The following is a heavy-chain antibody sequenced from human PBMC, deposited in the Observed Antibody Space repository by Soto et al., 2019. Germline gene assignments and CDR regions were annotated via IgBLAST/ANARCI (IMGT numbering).Heavy chain of an antibody. D-gene: IGHD3-10*01. Sequence: NPSETLSLTCTVSGGSTNRGGYYWNWIRQHPGKGLEWLGYISYTGSTYYNPPLGSRITISRDTSKNQSSLNLSSVTAADTDVYYCAGVGHYIVVPTGRYYYGLVVWGQGTTVTVSS. V-gene: IGHV4-31*03. CDR3: AGVGHYIVVPTGRYYYGLVV. J-gene: IGHJ6*02. CDR1: GGSTNRGGYY. CDR2: ISYTGST.